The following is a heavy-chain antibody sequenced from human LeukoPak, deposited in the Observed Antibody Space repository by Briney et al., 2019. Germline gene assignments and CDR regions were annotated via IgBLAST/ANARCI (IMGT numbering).Heavy chain of an antibody. J-gene: IGHJ3*02. CDR3: AKDGEYSGSYPDGAFDI. V-gene: IGHV3-23*01. CDR1: GFTFSSYG. D-gene: IGHD1-26*01. CDR2: ISGSGGST. Sequence: PGGTLRLSCAASGFTFSSYGMSWVRQAPGKGLEWVSAISGSGGSTYYADSVKGRFTISRDNSKNTLYLQMNSLRAEDTAVYYCAKDGEYSGSYPDGAFDIWGQGTMVTVSS.